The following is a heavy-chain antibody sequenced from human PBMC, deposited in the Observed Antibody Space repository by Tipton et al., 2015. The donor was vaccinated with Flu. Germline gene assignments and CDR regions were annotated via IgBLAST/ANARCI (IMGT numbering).Heavy chain of an antibody. V-gene: IGHV1-18*04. Sequence: QLVQSGAEVKKPGASVKVSCKVSGYTFTSYGISWVRQAPGQGLEWMGWISAYNGNTNYAQKLQGRVTMTTDTSTSTAYMELRSLRSDDTAVYYCARLLGELERRSSAHDAFDIWGQGTMVTVSS. CDR1: GYTFTSYG. D-gene: IGHD1-1*01. CDR2: ISAYNGNT. CDR3: ARLLGELERRSSAHDAFDI. J-gene: IGHJ3*02.